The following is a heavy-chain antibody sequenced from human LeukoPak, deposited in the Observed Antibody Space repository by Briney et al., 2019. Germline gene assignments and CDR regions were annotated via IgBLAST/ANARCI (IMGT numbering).Heavy chain of an antibody. D-gene: IGHD3-9*01. Sequence: GGSLRLSCAASGFTFSSFWMHWVRQTPGKGLVWVSRINTDGTSTYYADSVRGRFTISRDNSKNTLYLQMNSLRAEDTAVYYCATEPLTPLDYWGQGTLVTVSS. CDR1: GFTFSSFW. CDR2: INTDGTST. V-gene: IGHV3-74*01. CDR3: ATEPLTPLDY. J-gene: IGHJ4*02.